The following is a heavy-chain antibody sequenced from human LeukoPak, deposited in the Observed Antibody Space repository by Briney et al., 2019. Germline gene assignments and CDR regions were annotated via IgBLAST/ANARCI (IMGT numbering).Heavy chain of an antibody. V-gene: IGHV3-33*06. CDR2: IWYDGRYK. D-gene: IGHD6-19*01. CDR3: AKDRAVAGTDARYYFDY. Sequence: PGRSLRLSCAASGLSFSKYGMHWVRQAPGKGLEWVAVIWYDGRYKYYADSVKGRFTISRDNSKNTLYLQMNSPRAEDTAVYYCAKDRAVAGTDARYYFDYWGQGTLVTVSS. CDR1: GLSFSKYG. J-gene: IGHJ4*02.